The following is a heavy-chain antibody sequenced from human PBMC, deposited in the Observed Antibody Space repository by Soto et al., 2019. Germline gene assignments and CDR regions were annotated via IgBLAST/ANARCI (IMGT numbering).Heavy chain of an antibody. CDR3: ARDLYCSSTSCYAHYGMGV. CDR1: GGSIISDY. CDR2: IYTSGST. D-gene: IGHD2-2*01. J-gene: IGHJ6*02. Sequence: SETLSLTCTVSGGSIISDYWSWIRQTAGKGLEGIGRIYTSGSTNYNPALKSRLTMSVDTYKNQFSLKLSSVTAADTAVYYCARDLYCSSTSCYAHYGMGVWGQGTTVTVSS. V-gene: IGHV4-4*07.